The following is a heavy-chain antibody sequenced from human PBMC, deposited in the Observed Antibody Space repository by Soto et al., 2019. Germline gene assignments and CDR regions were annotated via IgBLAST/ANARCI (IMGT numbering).Heavy chain of an antibody. CDR1: GGSFSGYY. J-gene: IGHJ4*02. CDR2: INHSGST. CDR3: ARHVRYSSWYQDF. D-gene: IGHD6-13*01. V-gene: IGHV4-34*01. Sequence: SETLSLTCAVYGGSFSGYYWSWIRQPPGKGLERIGEINHSGSTNYNPSLKSRVTISVDTSKNQFSLKLISVTAADTAVYYCARHVRYSSWYQDFWGQGTLVTVSS.